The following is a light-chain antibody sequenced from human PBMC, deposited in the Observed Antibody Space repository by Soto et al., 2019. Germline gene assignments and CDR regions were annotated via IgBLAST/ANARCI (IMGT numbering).Light chain of an antibody. CDR2: TAS. CDR3: LQHNSYPPT. CDR1: QGIRHD. Sequence: DIQMTQSPSSLSASVGDRVTITCRASQGIRHDLGWYQHKPGKAPKRLIYTASSLQSGIPSRFSGSGSGTEFTRTISRLQPEEFPTYYCLQHNSYPPTFGGGTKVEIK. J-gene: IGKJ4*01. V-gene: IGKV1-17*01.